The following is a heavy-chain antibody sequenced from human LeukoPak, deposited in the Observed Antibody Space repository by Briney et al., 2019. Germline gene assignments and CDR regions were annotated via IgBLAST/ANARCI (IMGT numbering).Heavy chain of an antibody. Sequence: GGSLRLSCVGSGFTFSNYHMNWVRQPPGKGLEWVSYISPSSTTIYYADSVKGRFTNSRDNAKDSLYLQMSSLRAEDTAVYYCVRGLIQSSIWGQGTMVTVSS. CDR1: GFTFSNYH. CDR3: VRGLIQSSI. CDR2: ISPSSTTI. V-gene: IGHV3-48*01. J-gene: IGHJ3*02. D-gene: IGHD5-24*01.